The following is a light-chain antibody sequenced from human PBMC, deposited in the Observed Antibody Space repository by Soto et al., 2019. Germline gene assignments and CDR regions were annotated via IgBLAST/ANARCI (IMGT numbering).Light chain of an antibody. CDR3: CSYTSSTSYV. CDR2: DVT. Sequence: QSALTQPASVSGSPGQSITISCTGTSSDVGGYNFVTWYQQYPGKAPKLVIHDVTRRPSGVSNRFSGSKSGTTASLTISGLQAEDEADYYCCSYTSSTSYVFGTETKVTVL. V-gene: IGLV2-14*01. J-gene: IGLJ1*01. CDR1: SSDVGGYNF.